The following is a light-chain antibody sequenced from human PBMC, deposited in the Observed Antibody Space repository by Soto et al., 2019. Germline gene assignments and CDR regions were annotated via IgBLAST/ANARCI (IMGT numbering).Light chain of an antibody. V-gene: IGKV1-27*01. J-gene: IGKJ5*01. Sequence: DIQMTQSPSSLSASVGDRVTITCRASQGISNYLAWYQQKPGKVPKLLFYAASTLQSGVPSRFSGSGSGTDFTLTISSLQPEDVATYYCQKYNRAPSLGQGTRLEIK. CDR3: QKYNRAPS. CDR1: QGISNY. CDR2: AAS.